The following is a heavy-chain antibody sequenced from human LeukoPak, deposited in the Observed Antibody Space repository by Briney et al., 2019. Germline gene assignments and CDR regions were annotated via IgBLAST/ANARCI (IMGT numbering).Heavy chain of an antibody. D-gene: IGHD3-10*01. CDR2: IRSKANSYAT. J-gene: IGHJ4*02. CDR1: EFTFSGSA. Sequence: GGSLRLSCAASEFTFSGSAMHWVRQASGKGLEWVGRIRSKANSYATAYAASVKGRFTISRDDSKNTAYLQMNSLKTEDTAVYYCFAYYYGSGTNFDYWGQGTLVTVSS. V-gene: IGHV3-73*01. CDR3: FAYYYGSGTNFDY.